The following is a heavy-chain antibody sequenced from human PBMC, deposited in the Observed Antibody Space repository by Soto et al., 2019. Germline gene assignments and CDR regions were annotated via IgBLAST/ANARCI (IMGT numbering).Heavy chain of an antibody. J-gene: IGHJ4*02. Sequence: QVQLVQSGAEVKKPGSSVKVSCKASGGTFSSYSINWLRQAPGQWLEWMGEIIPIFGTANYAQKFQGRVTITADESTSSAYMELSSLRSEATAVYYCARDGGRHSGGIDYWGQGTLVTVSS. CDR1: GGTFSSYS. V-gene: IGHV1-69*01. D-gene: IGHD1-26*01. CDR2: IIPIFGTA. CDR3: ARDGGRHSGGIDY.